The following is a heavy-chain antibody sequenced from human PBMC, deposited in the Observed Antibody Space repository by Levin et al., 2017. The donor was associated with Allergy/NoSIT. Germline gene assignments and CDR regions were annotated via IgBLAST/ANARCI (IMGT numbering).Heavy chain of an antibody. V-gene: IGHV3-23*01. CDR1: GFTFSSYA. Sequence: GESLKISCAASGFTFSSYAMSWVRQAPGKGLEWVSAISGSGGSTYYADSVKGRFTISRDNSKNTLYLQMNSLRAEDTAVYYCARMTTVTIFLVDYWGQGTLVTFSS. J-gene: IGHJ4*02. CDR2: ISGSGGST. CDR3: ARMTTVTIFLVDY. D-gene: IGHD4-17*01.